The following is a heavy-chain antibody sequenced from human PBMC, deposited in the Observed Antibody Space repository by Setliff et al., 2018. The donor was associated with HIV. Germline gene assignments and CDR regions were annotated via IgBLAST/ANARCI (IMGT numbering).Heavy chain of an antibody. D-gene: IGHD3-10*01. Sequence: GGSLRLSCAVSAFTFSTFAMHWVRQAPGKGPEWVGVISNDGSDQRYAESVKGRFTISRDNTKNSLFLQMNNLRPEDTAVYYCARDWNGSGRAMDVWGKGTTVTVSS. CDR2: ISNDGSDQ. V-gene: IGHV3-30*07. CDR1: AFTFSTFA. J-gene: IGHJ6*03. CDR3: ARDWNGSGRAMDV.